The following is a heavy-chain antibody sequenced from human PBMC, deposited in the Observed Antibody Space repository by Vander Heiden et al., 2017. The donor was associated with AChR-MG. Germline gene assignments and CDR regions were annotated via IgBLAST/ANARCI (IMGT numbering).Heavy chain of an antibody. V-gene: IGHV4-30-4*01. CDR1: GGSISRGDYY. Sequence: QVQLQESGPGLVKPSQTLSLTCTVSGGSISRGDYYWSWIRQSPGEGLKWIGYIYYSGSTYYNPSLKSRVSISLDTSTNQFSLKLTSVTAADTAVYYCARGRIDGSGTGFDYWGQGTLVTVSS. CDR2: IYYSGST. CDR3: ARGRIDGSGTGFDY. J-gene: IGHJ4*02. D-gene: IGHD3-10*01.